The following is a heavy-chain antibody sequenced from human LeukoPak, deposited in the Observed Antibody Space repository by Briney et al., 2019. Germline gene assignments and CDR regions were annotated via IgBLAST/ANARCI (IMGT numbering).Heavy chain of an antibody. CDR3: ARSPVPAAIFDY. Sequence: GASVKVSCKASGYTFTNYAVHWVRQAPGQRLEWMGWINAGIGNTKYSQKFQGRVTITRDTSASTAYMELSSLRSEDTAVYDCARSPVPAAIFDYWGQGSLVTVSS. V-gene: IGHV1-3*01. J-gene: IGHJ4*02. CDR2: INAGIGNT. D-gene: IGHD2-2*01. CDR1: GYTFTNYA.